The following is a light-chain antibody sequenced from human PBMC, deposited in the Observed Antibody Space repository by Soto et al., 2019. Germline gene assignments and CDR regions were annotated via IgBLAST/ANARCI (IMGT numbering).Light chain of an antibody. CDR3: QQSYNSPQT. J-gene: IGKJ1*01. Sequence: KVTKSPSVLSASVGDEVKITCRASQTIMTYLNWYQLKPGKPPRLLIYAASSLQSGVPSRCSGRESGTDFTLTISSLQPEDFATYSCQQSYNSPQTFGRGTKVDIK. CDR1: QTIMTY. V-gene: IGKV1-39*01. CDR2: AAS.